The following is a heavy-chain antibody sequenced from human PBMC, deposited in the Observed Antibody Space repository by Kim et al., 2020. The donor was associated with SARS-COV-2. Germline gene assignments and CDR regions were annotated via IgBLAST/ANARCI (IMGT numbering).Heavy chain of an antibody. D-gene: IGHD5-18*01. CDR2: IWYDGSNK. CDR3: AREPQPAQIQLWFGP. V-gene: IGHV3-33*01. J-gene: IGHJ5*02. Sequence: GGSLRLSCAASGFTFSSYGMHWVRQAPGKGLEWVAVIWYDGSNKYYADSVKGRFTISRDNSKNTLYLQMNSLRAEDTAVYYCAREPQPAQIQLWFGPWGQGTLVTVSS. CDR1: GFTFSSYG.